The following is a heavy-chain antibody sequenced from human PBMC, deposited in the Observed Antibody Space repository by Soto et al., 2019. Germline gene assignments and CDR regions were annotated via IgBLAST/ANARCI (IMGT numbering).Heavy chain of an antibody. CDR3: ARDRVRRDHKSYGMDV. V-gene: IGHV4-31*03. D-gene: IGHD2-21*01. Sequence: QVQLQESGPGLVKPSQTLSLTCTVSGDSISSGGHYWSWIRQHPGKGLEWIGYIFYTGTTYYNPSLQSRVSISVDTSKNQFSLKLTSVTAADTAIYYCARDRVRRDHKSYGMDVWGQGTTVTVSS. CDR1: GDSISSGGHY. CDR2: IFYTGTT. J-gene: IGHJ6*02.